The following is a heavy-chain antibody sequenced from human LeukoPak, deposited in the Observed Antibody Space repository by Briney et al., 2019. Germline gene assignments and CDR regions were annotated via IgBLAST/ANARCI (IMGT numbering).Heavy chain of an antibody. CDR2: IYYTGIT. J-gene: IGHJ4*02. D-gene: IGHD1-26*01. CDR1: GGSLSNYF. Sequence: SETLSLTCTVSGGSLSNYFWNWIRQPPGKGLEWIGYIYYTGITNYNPSLKSRVTISVDTSKNQFSLKLASVTAADTAVYYCAGGVGITTSHWGQGALVTVSS. V-gene: IGHV4-59*08. CDR3: AGGVGITTSH.